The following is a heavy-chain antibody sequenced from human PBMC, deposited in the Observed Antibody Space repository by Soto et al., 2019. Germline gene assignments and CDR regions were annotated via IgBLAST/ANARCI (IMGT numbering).Heavy chain of an antibody. D-gene: IGHD6-19*01. CDR2: IHYSGST. CDR1: GGSISSYY. CDR3: ATNPRSSAWYKWFDP. Sequence: SETLSLTCTVSGGSISSYYWSWIRQPPGKGLEWIGYIHYSGSTNYNPSLKSRVTISMDTSKNQFSLKLNSVTAADTAVYYCATNPRSSAWYKWFDPWGQGTLVTVSS. V-gene: IGHV4-59*01. J-gene: IGHJ5*02.